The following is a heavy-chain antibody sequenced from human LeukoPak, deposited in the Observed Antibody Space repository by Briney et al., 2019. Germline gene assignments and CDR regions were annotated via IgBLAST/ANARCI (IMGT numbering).Heavy chain of an antibody. J-gene: IGHJ4*02. CDR3: ATEGRVGAGTHFDY. CDR2: IYYSGST. CDR1: GGSMSGYF. D-gene: IGHD6-13*01. Sequence: KASETLSLTCTVSGGSMSGYFWSWIRQPPGKGLEWIGYIYYSGSTNYNPSLKSRVTISVDTSKNQFSLKLSSVTTADTAVYYCATEGRVGAGTHFDYWGQGTLVTVSS. V-gene: IGHV4-59*01.